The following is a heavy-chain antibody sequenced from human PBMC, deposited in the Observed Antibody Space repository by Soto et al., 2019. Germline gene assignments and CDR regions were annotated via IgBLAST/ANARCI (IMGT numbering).Heavy chain of an antibody. CDR1: GFTFSSYA. CDR3: AKDPGGYSSSWYVDV. CDR2: ISGSGGST. Sequence: GGSLRLSCAASGFTFSSYAMSWVRQAPGKGLEWVSAISGSGGSTYYADSVKGRFTIPRDNSKNTLYLQMNSLRAEDTAVYYCAKDPGGYSSSWYVDVWGQGTTVTVSS. D-gene: IGHD6-13*01. V-gene: IGHV3-23*01. J-gene: IGHJ6*02.